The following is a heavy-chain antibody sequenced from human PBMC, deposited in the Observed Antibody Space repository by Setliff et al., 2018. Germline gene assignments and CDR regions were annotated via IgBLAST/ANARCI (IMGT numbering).Heavy chain of an antibody. Sequence: SETLSLTCTVSGGSVSDSTYYWGWVRQPPGKGLEWIGSIYYSGSTYYNPSLRSRVTISVDTSKNQFSLNVNSVIAADTAVYYCARPPRGGRWYFDLWGRGTLVTVSS. CDR3: ARPPRGGRWYFDL. CDR1: GGSVSDSTYY. J-gene: IGHJ2*01. CDR2: IYYSGST. D-gene: IGHD3-16*01. V-gene: IGHV4-39*01.